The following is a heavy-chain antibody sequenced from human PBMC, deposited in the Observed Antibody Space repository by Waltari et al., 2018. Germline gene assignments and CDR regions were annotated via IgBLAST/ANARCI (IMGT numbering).Heavy chain of an antibody. CDR1: GGPITINPHY. Sequence: QLQLQESGPGLLKPSETLSLTCAVPGGPITINPHYWGWIRQPPGQGLEWIGTISYTGATYSSPSLKSRVTISRDTSKNQLSLTLGSVTAADTALYYCATYIGASVGTAAFDVWGQGTMVTVSS. CDR3: ATYIGASVGTAAFDV. J-gene: IGHJ3*01. D-gene: IGHD5-12*01. CDR2: ISYTGAT. V-gene: IGHV4-39*01.